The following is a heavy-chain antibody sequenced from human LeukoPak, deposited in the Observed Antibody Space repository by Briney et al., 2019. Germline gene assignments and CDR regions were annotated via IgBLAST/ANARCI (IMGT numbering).Heavy chain of an antibody. D-gene: IGHD3-22*01. CDR1: GYTFTGYY. CDR3: ARVLGGGWLPDY. J-gene: IGHJ4*02. V-gene: IGHV1-2*02. Sequence: SVKVSCKASGYTFTGYYMHWVRQAPGQGLEWMGWINPNSGGTNYAQKFQGRVTMTRDTSISTAYTELSRLRSDDTAVYYCARVLGGGWLPDYWGQGTLVTVSS. CDR2: INPNSGGT.